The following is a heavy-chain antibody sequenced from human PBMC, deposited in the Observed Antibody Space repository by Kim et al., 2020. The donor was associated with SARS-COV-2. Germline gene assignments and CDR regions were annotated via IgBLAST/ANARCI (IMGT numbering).Heavy chain of an antibody. CDR1: GFTFSSYW. CDR2: IKQDGSEK. J-gene: IGHJ4*02. V-gene: IGHV3-7*01. Sequence: GGSLRLSCAASGFTFSSYWMSWVRQAPGKGLEWVANIKQDGSEKYYVDSVKGRFTISRDNAKNSLFLQMNTPRAEDTAVYYCATLLYDSSWFFDYWGQGTLVTVSS. CDR3: ATLLYDSSWFFDY. D-gene: IGHD6-13*01.